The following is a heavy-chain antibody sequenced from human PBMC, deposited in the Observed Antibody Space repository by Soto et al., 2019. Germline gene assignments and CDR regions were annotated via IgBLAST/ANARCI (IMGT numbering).Heavy chain of an antibody. CDR3: ASTYSSGRRGYYYYMDV. CDR1: GGSISSSSYY. Sequence: SETLSLTCTVSGGSISSSSYYWGWIRQPPGKGLEWIGSIYYSGSTYYNPSLKSRVTISVDTSKNQFSLKLSSVTAADTAVYYCASTYSSGRRGYYYYMDVWGKGTTVTVSS. CDR2: IYYSGST. D-gene: IGHD6-19*01. V-gene: IGHV4-39*01. J-gene: IGHJ6*03.